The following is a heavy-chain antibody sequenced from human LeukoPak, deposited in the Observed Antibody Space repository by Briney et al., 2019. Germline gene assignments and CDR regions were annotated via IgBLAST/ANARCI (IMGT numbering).Heavy chain of an antibody. D-gene: IGHD3-16*01. V-gene: IGHV3-48*04. CDR2: IDTSSTTM. J-gene: IGHJ4*02. CDR3: ARDLEVGGRDY. CDR1: GLTFSKYS. Sequence: PGGSLRLSCAASGLTFSKYSMTWVRQAPGKGLEWVSFIDTSSTTMYYTDSVKGRFTISRDNAKNSLYLQMNSLRAEDTAVYYCARDLEVGGRDYWGQGTLVTVSS.